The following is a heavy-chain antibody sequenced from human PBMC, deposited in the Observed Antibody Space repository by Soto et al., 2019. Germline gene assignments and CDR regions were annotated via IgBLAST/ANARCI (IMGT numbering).Heavy chain of an antibody. CDR2: INHSGST. Sequence: QVQLQQWGAGLLKPSETLSLTCAVYGGSFSGYYWSWIRQPPGKGLEWIGEINHSGSTNYNPSLKSRVTISVDTSKNQSSLKLSSVTAADTAVYYCARGSMIVSGLVYWGQGTLVTVSS. J-gene: IGHJ4*02. V-gene: IGHV4-34*01. CDR1: GGSFSGYY. D-gene: IGHD3-22*01. CDR3: ARGSMIVSGLVY.